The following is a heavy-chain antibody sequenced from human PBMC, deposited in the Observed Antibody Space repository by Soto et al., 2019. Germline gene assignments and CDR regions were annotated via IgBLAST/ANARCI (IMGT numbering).Heavy chain of an antibody. CDR2: ITPIFGTA. J-gene: IGHJ4*02. Sequence: QVQLVQSGAEVKKPGSSVKVSCKASGGTFSSYAISWVRQAPGQGLEWMGGITPIFGTANYAQKIQGRVTITVDESASTAYIELSSLRSEDTAVYYCARARRSGGDCCSFDYWGQGTLVTVST. D-gene: IGHD2-21*02. CDR1: GGTFSSYA. CDR3: ARARRSGGDCCSFDY. V-gene: IGHV1-69*01.